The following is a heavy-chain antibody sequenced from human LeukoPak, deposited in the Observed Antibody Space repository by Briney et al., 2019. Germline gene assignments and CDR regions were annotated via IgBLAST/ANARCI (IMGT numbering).Heavy chain of an antibody. D-gene: IGHD2-2*01. CDR3: ARVLYRCSSTSCYVMMGEAFDP. V-gene: IGHV1-69*01. CDR2: IIPIFGTA. Sequence: SVKVSCKASGGTFSSYAISWVRQAPGQGLEWMGGIIPIFGTANYAQKFQGRVTITADESTSTAYMELSSLRFEDTAVYYCARVLYRCSSTSCYVMMGEAFDPWGQGTLVTVSS. J-gene: IGHJ5*02. CDR1: GGTFSSYA.